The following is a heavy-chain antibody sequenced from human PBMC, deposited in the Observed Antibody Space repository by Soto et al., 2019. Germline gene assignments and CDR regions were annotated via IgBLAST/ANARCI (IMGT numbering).Heavy chain of an antibody. CDR1: GYTFTSYA. V-gene: IGHV1-3*01. J-gene: IGHJ4*02. CDR2: INAGNGNT. D-gene: IGHD2-15*01. Sequence: ASVKVSCKASGYTFTSYAMHWVRQAPGQRLEWMGWINAGNGNTKYSQKFQGRFTISRDNAKNSLYLQMNSLRAEDTALYHCAREALVAETHFDYWGQGTLVTVSS. CDR3: AREALVAETHFDY.